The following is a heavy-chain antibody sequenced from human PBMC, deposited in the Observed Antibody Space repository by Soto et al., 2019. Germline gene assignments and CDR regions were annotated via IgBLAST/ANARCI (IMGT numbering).Heavy chain of an antibody. CDR2: IYYIGNI. J-gene: IGHJ3*02. V-gene: IGHV4-59*01. D-gene: IGHD3-3*01. CDR3: ARGGFYGVADDAFDI. CDR1: GDSITSYY. Sequence: SETLSLTCTVSGDSITSYYWSWIRQPPGKGLEYIGYIYYIGNINYNPSLKSRVTISADTSKNQVSLKLNFVTAADTAVYYCARGGFYGVADDAFDIWGQGTMVTFSS.